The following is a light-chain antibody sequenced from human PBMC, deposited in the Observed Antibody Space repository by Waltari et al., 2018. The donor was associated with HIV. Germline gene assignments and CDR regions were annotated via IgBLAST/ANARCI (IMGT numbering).Light chain of an antibody. J-gene: IGLJ2*01. CDR2: LNSDGRH. CDR3: HTWGTGIQV. Sequence: QVVLTQPPSASASLGASVKLTCTLSSGHINYVIAWHQQQPKKGPRFLIKLNSDGRHSKGDGFPDLFSGSSSGAERYLTSSSLQSEDEGDYFCHTWGTGIQVFGGGTRLTVL. V-gene: IGLV4-69*01. CDR1: SGHINYV.